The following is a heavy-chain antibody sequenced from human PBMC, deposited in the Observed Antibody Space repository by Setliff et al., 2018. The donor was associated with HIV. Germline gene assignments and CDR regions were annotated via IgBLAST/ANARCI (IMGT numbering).Heavy chain of an antibody. J-gene: IGHJ5*02. CDR1: GFSLSTTGVA. Sequence: VSGPTLVNPTQTLTLTCTFSGFSLSTTGVAVGWIRQPPGKALEWLALIYWDDHKQYSPSLKNRLTITKDTSKNQVVLTMTNMDPVDTATYYCAQHYYDGSGYYWFDHWGQGTLVTVSS. V-gene: IGHV2-5*02. CDR3: AQHYYDGSGYYWFDH. CDR2: IYWDDHK. D-gene: IGHD3-22*01.